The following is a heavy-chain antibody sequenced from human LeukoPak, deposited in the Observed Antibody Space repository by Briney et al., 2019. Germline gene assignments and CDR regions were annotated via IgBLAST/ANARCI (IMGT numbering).Heavy chain of an antibody. Sequence: ASVKVSCKASGYTFTSYDINWVRQATGQGLEWMGWMNPNSGNTGYAQKFQGRVTMTRNTSISTDYMELSSLRSEDTAVYYCASRYKALDILTGYYTDAFDIWGQGTMVTVSS. CDR2: MNPNSGNT. CDR3: ASRYKALDILTGYYTDAFDI. D-gene: IGHD3-9*01. J-gene: IGHJ3*02. V-gene: IGHV1-8*01. CDR1: GYTFTSYD.